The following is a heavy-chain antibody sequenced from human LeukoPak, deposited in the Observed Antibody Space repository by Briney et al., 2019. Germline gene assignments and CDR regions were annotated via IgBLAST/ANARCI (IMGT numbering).Heavy chain of an antibody. Sequence: SVKVSCKASGGTFSSYAISWVRQAPGQGLEWMGGVIPIFGTANYAQKFQGRVTITADESTSTAYMELSSLRSEDTAVYYCARYCSSTSCYFDYWGQGTLVTVSS. V-gene: IGHV1-69*13. D-gene: IGHD2-2*01. J-gene: IGHJ4*02. CDR1: GGTFSSYA. CDR3: ARYCSSTSCYFDY. CDR2: VIPIFGTA.